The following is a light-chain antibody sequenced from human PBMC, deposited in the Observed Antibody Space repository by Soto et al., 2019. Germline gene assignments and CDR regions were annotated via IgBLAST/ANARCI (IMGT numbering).Light chain of an antibody. Sequence: QSVLTQPPSVSGAPGQRVTISCTGSSSNIGARYDVHWYQCLPGTAPKLMIYEVSNRPSGVSNRFSGSKSGNTASLTISGLQAEDEADYYCSSYTSSSTLGVFGTGTKLTVL. J-gene: IGLJ1*01. CDR2: EVS. V-gene: IGLV1-40*01. CDR3: SSYTSSSTLGV. CDR1: SSNIGARYD.